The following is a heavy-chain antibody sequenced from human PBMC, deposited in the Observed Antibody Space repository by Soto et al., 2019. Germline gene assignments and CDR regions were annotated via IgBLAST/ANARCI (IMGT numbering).Heavy chain of an antibody. CDR3: SQRITMIVVVITSDL. Sequence: ASVKVSCKASGYTFTSYGISWVRQAPGQGLEWMGWISAYNGNTNYAQKLQGRVTMTTDTSTSTAYMELRSLRSDDTAVYYGSQRITMIVVVITSDLWGRGTLVTVSS. V-gene: IGHV1-18*01. J-gene: IGHJ2*01. CDR2: ISAYNGNT. D-gene: IGHD3-22*01. CDR1: GYTFTSYG.